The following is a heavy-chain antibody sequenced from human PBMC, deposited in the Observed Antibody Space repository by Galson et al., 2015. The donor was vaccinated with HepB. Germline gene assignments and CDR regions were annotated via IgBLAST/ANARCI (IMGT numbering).Heavy chain of an antibody. V-gene: IGHV2-5*02. CDR3: AHTTWFREFTF. CDR2: IYWDDDE. D-gene: IGHD3-10*01. J-gene: IGHJ4*02. Sequence: LVKPTQTLTLTCTFSGFSLSTSGVGVGWIRQPPGKALEWLALIYWDDDERYSPSLKTRLTITKDTSKNQVVLTMTNMDPVDTATYYCAHTTWFREFTFWGQGTLVTVSS. CDR1: GFSLSTSGVG.